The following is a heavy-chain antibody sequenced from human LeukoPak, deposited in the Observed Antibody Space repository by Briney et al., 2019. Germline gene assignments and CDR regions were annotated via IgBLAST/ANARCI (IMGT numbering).Heavy chain of an antibody. CDR3: ARPYGSGSYYYFDY. CDR2: IYYSGST. D-gene: IGHD3-10*01. CDR1: GGSISSYY. Sequence: SETLSLTCTVSGGSISSYYWSWIRQPPGEGLEWIGYIYYSGSTNYNPSLKSRVTISVDTSKNQFSLKLSSVTAADTAVYYCARPYGSGSYYYFDYWGQGTLVTVSS. J-gene: IGHJ4*02. V-gene: IGHV4-59*01.